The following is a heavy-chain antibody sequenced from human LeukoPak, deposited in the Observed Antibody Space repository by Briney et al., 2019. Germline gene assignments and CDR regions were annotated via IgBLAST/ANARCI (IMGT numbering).Heavy chain of an antibody. Sequence: GGSLRLSCAVSGFTFSNYEVNWVRQAPGGGLECVSYITSSGNTMYYADSVTGRFTISRDNAKNSLYLQMNSLRAEDTAVYYCANFGGGFGEFKTYYYYGMDVWGQGTTVTVSS. D-gene: IGHD3-10*01. CDR1: GFTFSNYE. CDR2: ITSSGNTM. V-gene: IGHV3-48*03. J-gene: IGHJ6*02. CDR3: ANFGGGFGEFKTYYYYGMDV.